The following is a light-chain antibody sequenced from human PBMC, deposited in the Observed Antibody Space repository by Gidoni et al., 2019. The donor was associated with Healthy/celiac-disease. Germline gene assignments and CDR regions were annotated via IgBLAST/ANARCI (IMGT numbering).Light chain of an antibody. Sequence: GTLSCRASQSVSSSYLAGYQQKPGQAPRLLIYGASSRATGIPDRFSGSGSGTDFTLTISRLEPEDFAVYYCQQYGSSPPYTFGQGTKLEIK. CDR1: QSVSSSY. CDR2: GAS. J-gene: IGKJ2*01. V-gene: IGKV3-20*01. CDR3: QQYGSSPPYT.